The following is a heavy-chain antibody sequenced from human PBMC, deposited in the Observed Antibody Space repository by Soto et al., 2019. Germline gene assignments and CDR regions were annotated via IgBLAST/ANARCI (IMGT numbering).Heavy chain of an antibody. CDR2: ISGSGGST. Sequence: EVQLLESGGGLVQPGGSLRLSCAASGFTFSSYAMSWVRQAPGKGLEWVSAISGSGGSTYYADSVKGRFTISRDNDKNALYLQMNSLRAENTAVYYCANYEVLWFGDRPTDYWGQGTLVTVSS. CDR3: ANYEVLWFGDRPTDY. CDR1: GFTFSSYA. J-gene: IGHJ4*02. V-gene: IGHV3-23*01. D-gene: IGHD3-10*01.